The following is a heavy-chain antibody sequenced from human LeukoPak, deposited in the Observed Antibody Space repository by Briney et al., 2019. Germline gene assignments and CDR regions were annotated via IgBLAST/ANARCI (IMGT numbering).Heavy chain of an antibody. CDR1: GYTFTSYG. D-gene: IGHD3-22*01. CDR3: ARAPTYYYDSSGYSGDAFDI. J-gene: IGHJ3*02. CDR2: ISAYNGNT. V-gene: IGHV1-18*01. Sequence: GAPVKVSCKASGYTFTSYGISWVRQAPGQGLEWMGWISAYNGNTNYAQKLQGRVTMTTDTSTSTAYMELRSLRSDDTAVYYCARAPTYYYDSSGYSGDAFDIWGQGTMVTVSS.